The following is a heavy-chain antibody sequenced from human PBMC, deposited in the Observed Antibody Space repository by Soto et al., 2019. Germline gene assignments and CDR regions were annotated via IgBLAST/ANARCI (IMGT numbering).Heavy chain of an antibody. CDR1: GDSFSSNA. J-gene: IGHJ4*02. V-gene: IGHV1-69*18. D-gene: IGHD3-10*01. CDR2: ILPILGTT. CDR3: ARDRALRGFDY. Sequence: QVHLVQSGAEVKKPGSSVTVSCKASGDSFSSNAMSWVRQAPGQGLEWMGTILPILGTTNYAQKFKGSFTFTADVSPSTAYMELRSLRSEDTAVYYCARDRALRGFDYWGQGTLVTVSS.